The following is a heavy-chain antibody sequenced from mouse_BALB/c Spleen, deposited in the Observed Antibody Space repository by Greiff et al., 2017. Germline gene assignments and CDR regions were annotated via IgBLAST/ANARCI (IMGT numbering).Heavy chain of an antibody. V-gene: IGHV5-9-4*01. CDR3: ARDRGGNYYYAMDY. J-gene: IGHJ4*01. Sequence: EVKLVESGGGLVKPGGSLKLSCAASGFTFSSYAMSWVRQSPEKRLEWVAEISSGGSYTYYPDTVTGRFTISRDNAKNTLYLEMSSLRSEDTAMYYCARDRGGNYYYAMDYWGQGTSVTVSS. CDR2: ISSGGSYT. D-gene: IGHD2-1*01. CDR1: GFTFSSYA.